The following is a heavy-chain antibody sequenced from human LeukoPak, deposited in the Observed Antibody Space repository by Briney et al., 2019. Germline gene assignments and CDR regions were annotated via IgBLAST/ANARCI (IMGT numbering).Heavy chain of an antibody. Sequence: SETLSLTCTVSGGSISSYYWSWIRQPPGKGLAWIGYIYYSRSTNYNPSLKSRVTISVDTSNNQFSLKLSSVTAADTAVYYCARQESGYDGGVCDYWGQGTLVTVSS. D-gene: IGHD5-12*01. CDR1: GGSISSYY. CDR2: IYYSRST. J-gene: IGHJ4*02. V-gene: IGHV4-59*08. CDR3: ARQESGYDGGVCDY.